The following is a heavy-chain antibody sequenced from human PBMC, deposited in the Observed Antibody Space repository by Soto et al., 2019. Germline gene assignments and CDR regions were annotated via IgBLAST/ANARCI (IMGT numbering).Heavy chain of an antibody. CDR2: IYYSGST. J-gene: IGHJ6*02. Sequence: PSETLSLTCTVSGGSISSSSYYWGWIRQPPGKGLEWIGSIYYSGSTYYNPSLKSRVTISVDTSKNQFSLKLSSVTAADTAVYYCERDLSEADFWSGYYTGYGMDVWGQGTTVTVSS. D-gene: IGHD3-3*01. V-gene: IGHV4-39*02. CDR1: GGSISSSSYY. CDR3: ERDLSEADFWSGYYTGYGMDV.